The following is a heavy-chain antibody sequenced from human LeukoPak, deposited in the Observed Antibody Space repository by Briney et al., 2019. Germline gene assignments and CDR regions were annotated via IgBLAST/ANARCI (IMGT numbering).Heavy chain of an antibody. CDR1: GGSFSGYY. V-gene: IGHV4-34*01. CDR3: ARVGGAARPSYYMDV. Sequence: SETLSLTCAVYGGSFSGYYWGWIRQPPGKGLEWIGEINHSGSTNYNPSLKSRVTISVDTSKNQFSLKLSSVTAADTAVYYCARVGGAARPSYYMDVWGKGTTVTVSS. J-gene: IGHJ6*03. CDR2: INHSGST. D-gene: IGHD6-6*01.